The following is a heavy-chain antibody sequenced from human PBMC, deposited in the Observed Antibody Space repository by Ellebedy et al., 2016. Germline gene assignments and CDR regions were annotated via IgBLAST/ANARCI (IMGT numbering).Heavy chain of an antibody. CDR3: ASGDYGGKSPGRA. CDR2: INPSGGNT. CDR1: GYTLTSYY. J-gene: IGHJ5*02. Sequence: ASVKVSCXASGYTLTSYYMNWVRQAPGQGIEWLGIINPSGGNTNYAQKFQGRVSMATDTSTTTVYMELSSLRSEDTALYYCASGDYGGKSPGRAWGQGTLVTVSS. V-gene: IGHV1-46*01. D-gene: IGHD4-23*01.